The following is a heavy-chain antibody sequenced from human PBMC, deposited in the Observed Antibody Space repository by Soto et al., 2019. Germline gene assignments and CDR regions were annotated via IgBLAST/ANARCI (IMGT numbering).Heavy chain of an antibody. CDR1: GFTFSSYG. CDR3: ARDSLSGDLGY. Sequence: QVQLVESGGGVVQPGRSLRLSCAASGFTFSSYGMHWVRQAPGKGLEWVAVIWYDGSNKYYADSVKGRFTISRDNSKNTLYLQMNSLRADDTAVYYCARDSLSGDLGYWGQGTLVTVSS. CDR2: IWYDGSNK. J-gene: IGHJ4*02. D-gene: IGHD7-27*01. V-gene: IGHV3-33*01.